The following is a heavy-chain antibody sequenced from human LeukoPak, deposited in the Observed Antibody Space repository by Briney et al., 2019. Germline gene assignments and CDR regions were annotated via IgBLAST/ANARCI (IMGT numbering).Heavy chain of an antibody. CDR2: INPYNGNT. Sequence: ASVKVSCKASGYIFTSYGISWVRQAPGQGLEWMGWINPYNGNTNYAQKLQGRVTMTTDTSTSTAYMELRGLRSDDTAVYYCARGSTPSKGYDFWSGYYTDRLDTDFDYWGQGTLVTVSS. V-gene: IGHV1-18*01. J-gene: IGHJ4*02. CDR3: ARGSTPSKGYDFWSGYYTDRLDTDFDY. D-gene: IGHD3-3*01. CDR1: GYIFTSYG.